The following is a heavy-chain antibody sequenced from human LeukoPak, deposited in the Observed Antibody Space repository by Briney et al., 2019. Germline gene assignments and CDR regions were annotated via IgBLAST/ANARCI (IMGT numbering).Heavy chain of an antibody. CDR1: GFTVSSNY. J-gene: IGHJ4*02. D-gene: IGHD3-10*01. Sequence: GGSLRLSCAASGFTVSSNYMSWVRQAPGKGLEWVSVIYSGGSTYYADSVKGRFTISRDNSRNTLYLQMNSLRAEDTAVYYCASTKMVRGVRVDYWGQGTLVTVSS. CDR3: ASTKMVRGVRVDY. CDR2: IYSGGST. V-gene: IGHV3-53*01.